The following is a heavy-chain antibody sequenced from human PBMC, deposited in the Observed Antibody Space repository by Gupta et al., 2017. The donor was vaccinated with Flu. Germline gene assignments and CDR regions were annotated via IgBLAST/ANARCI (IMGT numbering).Heavy chain of an antibody. CDR2: NKSKPDGGTS. V-gene: IGHV3-15*01. J-gene: IGHJ3*01. CDR1: GIPFTHAW. CDR3: TTDNSGGEADDV. D-gene: IGHD1-26*01. Sequence: EVQLVESGVCFVQPWGSLRLSGTVSGIPFTHAWMTWVRQAAGRGMEWVGRNKSKPDGGTSDYERAVKGRCRISRDDSKNMLYKQMDSLITGDTAGYYCTTDNSGGEADDVWGRGTRVTVSS.